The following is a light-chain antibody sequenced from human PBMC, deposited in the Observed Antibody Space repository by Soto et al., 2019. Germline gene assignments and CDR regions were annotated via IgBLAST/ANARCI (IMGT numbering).Light chain of an antibody. Sequence: QMTQWLSYVSASVGYRVTITCRASQGIRNDLGWYQQKQGKAPKLLIYAASSLQSGVPSRFSGSGYGTDFNLTISSLQPEDFATYYCLQDYNYPRTFGQGTKVDIK. CDR2: AAS. J-gene: IGKJ1*01. V-gene: IGKV1-6*01. CDR1: QGIRND. CDR3: LQDYNYPRT.